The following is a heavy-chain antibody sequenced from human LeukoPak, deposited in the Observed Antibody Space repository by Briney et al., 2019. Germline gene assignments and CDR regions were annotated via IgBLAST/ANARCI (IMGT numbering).Heavy chain of an antibody. Sequence: PGGSLRLSCAASEFTFNSYWMSWVRRAPGKGLEWVANIKQDGSEKYYVDSVKGRFTISRDNAKNSLYLQMNSLRAEDTAMYYCARDLYRIVVVPHYFDYWGQGTLVTVSS. CDR2: IKQDGSEK. CDR3: ARDLYRIVVVPHYFDY. V-gene: IGHV3-7*01. CDR1: EFTFNSYW. J-gene: IGHJ4*02. D-gene: IGHD3-22*01.